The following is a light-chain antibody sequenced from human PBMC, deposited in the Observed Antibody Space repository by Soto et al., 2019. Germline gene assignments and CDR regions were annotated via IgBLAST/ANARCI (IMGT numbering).Light chain of an antibody. CDR2: GAS. CDR3: QQYNNWPPT. J-gene: IGKJ1*01. V-gene: IGKV3-15*01. Sequence: EIVMTQSPATLSVSPGERATLSCRASQSVSSNLAWYQQKPGQAPRLLIYGASTRATGIPARFSGSRSGTEFSLPISSLQSEDFAVYYCQQYNNWPPTFGQGTKVEIK. CDR1: QSVSSN.